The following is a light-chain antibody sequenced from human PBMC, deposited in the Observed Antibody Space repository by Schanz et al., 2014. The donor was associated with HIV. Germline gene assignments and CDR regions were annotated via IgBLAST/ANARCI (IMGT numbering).Light chain of an antibody. CDR3: QQRGNWPPFT. V-gene: IGKV3-11*01. CDR1: QSVSSY. J-gene: IGKJ4*01. CDR2: DAS. Sequence: EVVLTQSPATLSLSPGESATLSCRASQSVSSYLDWFQQKPGQAPRLLIYDASNRATGIPPRFSGSGSGTDFTLTISSLQPEDFAVYYCQQRGNWPPFTFGGGTKVEIK.